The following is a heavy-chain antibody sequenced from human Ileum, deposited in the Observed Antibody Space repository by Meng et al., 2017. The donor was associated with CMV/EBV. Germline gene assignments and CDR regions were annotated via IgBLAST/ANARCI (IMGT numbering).Heavy chain of an antibody. Sequence: QLQLQESGSGLVKPSQTLSLTCAVSGGSISGGGYSWTWIRQPPGKGLEWIGYTWHTGATYYNPSLKSRVTISVDRSKNQFSLNLNSVTAADTAVYYCARGSGYTYGYDYWGQGTLVTVSS. CDR1: GGSISGGGYS. CDR2: TWHTGAT. V-gene: IGHV4-30-2*01. J-gene: IGHJ4*02. D-gene: IGHD5-18*01. CDR3: ARGSGYTYGYDY.